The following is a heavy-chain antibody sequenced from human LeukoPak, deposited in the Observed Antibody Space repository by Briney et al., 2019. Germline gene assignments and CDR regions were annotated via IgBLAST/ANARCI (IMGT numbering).Heavy chain of an antibody. CDR3: ARDRSYSRLDY. Sequence: SETLSLTCTVSGYSISSGYYWGWIRQPPGKGLEWIGSIYHSGSTYYNPSLKRRVTISVDTSKNQFSLKLSSVPAADTAVYYCARDRSYSRLDYWGQGTLVTVSS. CDR1: GYSISSGYY. J-gene: IGHJ4*02. V-gene: IGHV4-38-2*02. CDR2: IYHSGST. D-gene: IGHD2-21*01.